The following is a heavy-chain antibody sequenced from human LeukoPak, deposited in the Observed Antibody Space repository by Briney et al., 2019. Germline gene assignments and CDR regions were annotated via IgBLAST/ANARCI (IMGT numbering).Heavy chain of an antibody. CDR2: IYHSGST. CDR1: GGSISSSNW. D-gene: IGHD2-15*01. J-gene: IGHJ6*03. CDR3: ARDGVGYCSGGSCPTRRGYYYYYMDV. V-gene: IGHV4-4*02. Sequence: PSETLSLTCAVSGGSISSSNWWSWVRQPPGKGLEWIGEIYHSGSTNYNPSLKSRVTISVDKSKNQFSLKLSSVTAADTAVYYCARDGVGYCSGGSCPTRRGYYYYYMDVWGKGTTVTISS.